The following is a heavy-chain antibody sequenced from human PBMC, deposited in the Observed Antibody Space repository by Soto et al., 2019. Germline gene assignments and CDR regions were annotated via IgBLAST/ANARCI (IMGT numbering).Heavy chain of an antibody. CDR3: ARDGYYGSGSYYIPGGYYYYGMDV. V-gene: IGHV1-2*04. CDR2: INPNSGGT. Sequence: ASVKVSCKASGYTFTGYYMHWVRQAPGQGLEWMGWINPNSGGTNYAQKFQGWVTMTRDTSISTAYMELSRLRSDDTAVYYCARDGYYGSGSYYIPGGYYYYGMDVWGQGTTVTVSS. D-gene: IGHD3-10*01. CDR1: GYTFTGYY. J-gene: IGHJ6*02.